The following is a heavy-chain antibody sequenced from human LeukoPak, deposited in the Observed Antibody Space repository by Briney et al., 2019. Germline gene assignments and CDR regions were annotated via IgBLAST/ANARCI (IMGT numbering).Heavy chain of an antibody. CDR2: IYQDGREK. V-gene: IGHV3-7*01. J-gene: IGHJ6*02. D-gene: IGHD6-13*01. Sequence: GGSLRLSCVASGFTFSTYLMTWVRQAPGKGLEWVANIYQDGREKYYVDSVKGRFTISRDNAKNSLYLQMNSLRAEDTAVYYCARDHAAAVDRPNYYDYGMDVWGQGTTVTVSS. CDR1: GFTFSTYL. CDR3: ARDHAAAVDRPNYYDYGMDV.